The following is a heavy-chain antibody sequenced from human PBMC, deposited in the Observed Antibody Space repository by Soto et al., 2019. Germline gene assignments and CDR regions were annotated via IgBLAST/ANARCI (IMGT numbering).Heavy chain of an antibody. CDR2: IRSKPYGETT. CDR1: GVTFGDYT. D-gene: IGHD3-3*01. V-gene: IGHV3-49*03. Sequence: GGSLRLSCTASGVTFGDYTVNWFRQAPGKGLEWVGYIRSKPYGETTEYAASVKVRFTLSRDDSKSTAYLEMSGLKSEDTAVYFCARGMGDYWSGYYPSYFDSWGRGTLVTVSS. CDR3: ARGMGDYWSGYYPSYFDS. J-gene: IGHJ4*02.